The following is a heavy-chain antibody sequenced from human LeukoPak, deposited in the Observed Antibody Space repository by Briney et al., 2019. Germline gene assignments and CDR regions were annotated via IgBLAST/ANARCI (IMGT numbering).Heavy chain of an antibody. CDR2: IYHTGST. CDR1: SYSINSNYY. V-gene: IGHV4-38-2*02. D-gene: IGHD3-10*01. J-gene: IGHJ2*01. Sequence: SETLSLTCSVSSYSINSNYYWGWIRQSPGKGLECIGSIYHTGSTYYNPSLKSRFTISLDASNKQFSLKLSSGTAADTAVYYCARAAGKWFGELLYKVWSGYFDLWGRGTLVTVSS. CDR3: ARAAGKWFGELLYKVWSGYFDL.